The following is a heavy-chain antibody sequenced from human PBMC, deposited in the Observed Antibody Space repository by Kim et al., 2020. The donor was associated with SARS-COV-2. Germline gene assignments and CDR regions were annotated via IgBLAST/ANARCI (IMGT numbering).Heavy chain of an antibody. Sequence: ASVKVSCKASGYTFTSYYMHWVRQAPGQGLEWMGIINPSGGSTSYAQKFQGRVTMTRDTSTSTVYMELSSLRSEDTAVYYCARVALRYFDWLSYFDYWGQGTLVTVSS. CDR1: GYTFTSYY. CDR3: ARVALRYFDWLSYFDY. CDR2: INPSGGST. J-gene: IGHJ4*02. D-gene: IGHD3-9*01. V-gene: IGHV1-46*01.